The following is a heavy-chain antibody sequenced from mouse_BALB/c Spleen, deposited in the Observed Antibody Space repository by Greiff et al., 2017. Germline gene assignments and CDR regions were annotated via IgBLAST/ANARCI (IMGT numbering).Heavy chain of an antibody. CDR2: INSNGGST. Sequence: EVKLMESGGGLVKLGGSLKLSCAASGFTFSSYYMSWVRQTPEKRLELVAAINSNGGSTYYPDTVKGRFTISRDNAKNTLYLQMSSLKSEDTALYYCARHGVLRPDWYFDVWGAGTTVTVSS. J-gene: IGHJ1*01. V-gene: IGHV5-6-2*01. D-gene: IGHD1-2*01. CDR3: ARHGVLRPDWYFDV. CDR1: GFTFSSYY.